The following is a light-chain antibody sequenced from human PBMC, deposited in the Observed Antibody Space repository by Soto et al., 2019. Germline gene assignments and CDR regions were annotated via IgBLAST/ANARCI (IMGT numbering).Light chain of an antibody. CDR2: AAS. Sequence: DIQMTQSSSSLSASVGDRITITCRASQSIATYVNWYRQKVGKAPDLLIYAASTLESGVSSRFSGSGSGTYFTLTISSLQPEDFATYYCQQSTNIPFTFGQGTQVEIK. CDR1: QSIATY. J-gene: IGKJ2*01. CDR3: QQSTNIPFT. V-gene: IGKV1-39*01.